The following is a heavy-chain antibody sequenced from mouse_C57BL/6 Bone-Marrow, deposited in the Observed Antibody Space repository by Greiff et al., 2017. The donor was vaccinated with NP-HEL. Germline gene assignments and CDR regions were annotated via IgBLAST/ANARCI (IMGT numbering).Heavy chain of an antibody. V-gene: IGHV1-72*01. D-gene: IGHD1-1*01. CDR2: IDPNSGGT. Sequence: QVQLQQPGAELVKPGASVKLSCKASGYTFTSYWMHWVKQRPGRGLEWIGRIDPNSGGTKYNEKFKSKATLTVDKPSSTAYMQLSSLTSEDSAVYYCAKTGLITTVVGGYAMDYWGQGTSVTVSS. J-gene: IGHJ4*01. CDR3: AKTGLITTVVGGYAMDY. CDR1: GYTFTSYW.